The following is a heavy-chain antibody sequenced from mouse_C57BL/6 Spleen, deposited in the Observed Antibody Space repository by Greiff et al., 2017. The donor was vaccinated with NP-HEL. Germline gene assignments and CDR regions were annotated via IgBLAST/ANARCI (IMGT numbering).Heavy chain of an antibody. CDR1: GYSITSGYY. CDR2: ISYDGSN. Sequence: EESGPGLVKPSQSLSLTCSVTGYSITSGYYWNWIRQFPGNKLEWMGYISYDGSNNYNPSLKNRISITRDTSKNQFFLKLNSVTTEDTATYYCARESYGSEAMDYWGQGTSVTVSS. CDR3: ARESYGSEAMDY. J-gene: IGHJ4*01. V-gene: IGHV3-6*01. D-gene: IGHD1-1*01.